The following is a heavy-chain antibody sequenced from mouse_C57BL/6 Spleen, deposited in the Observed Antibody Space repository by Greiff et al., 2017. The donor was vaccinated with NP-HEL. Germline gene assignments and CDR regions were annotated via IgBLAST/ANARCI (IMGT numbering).Heavy chain of an antibody. CDR3: ARGLGYGSSFWYFDV. J-gene: IGHJ1*03. CDR1: GFNIKDYY. V-gene: IGHV14-2*01. CDR2: IDPEDGET. Sequence: EVQRVESGAELVKPGASVKLSCTASGFNIKDYYMHWVKQRTEQGLEWIGRIDPEDGETKYAPKFQGKATITADTSSNTAYLQLSSLTSEDTAVYYCARGLGYGSSFWYFDVWGTGTTVTVSS. D-gene: IGHD1-1*01.